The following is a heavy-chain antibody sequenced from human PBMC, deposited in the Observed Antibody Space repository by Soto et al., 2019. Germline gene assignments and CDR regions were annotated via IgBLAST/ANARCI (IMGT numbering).Heavy chain of an antibody. V-gene: IGHV1-18*01. J-gene: IGHJ4*02. CDR1: GYTFTSYG. CDR3: ATSNCSGGSCYSYYFDY. CDR2: ISAYNGNT. D-gene: IGHD2-15*01. Sequence: QVQLVQSGAEVKKPGASVKVSCKTSGYTFTSYGISWVRQAPGQGLEWMGWISAYNGNTNYAQKLQGRVTMTTDTSTSTAYMELRSLRSDDTAVDYCATSNCSGGSCYSYYFDYWGQGTLVTVSS.